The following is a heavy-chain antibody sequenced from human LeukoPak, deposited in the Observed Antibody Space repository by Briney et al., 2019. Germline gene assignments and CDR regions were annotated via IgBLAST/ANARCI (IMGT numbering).Heavy chain of an antibody. J-gene: IGHJ5*02. CDR1: GFDLSTYE. V-gene: IGHV3-48*03. CDR2: ITISGHTK. CDR3: ARGDPHADL. Sequence: PGGSLRLSSAASGFDLSTYEMNWVRQAPGKGLEWIADITISGHTKNYADSVKGRFTISRDNARTSLYLQMNSLRVEDTGVYYCARGDPHADLWGQGTLVTVSS.